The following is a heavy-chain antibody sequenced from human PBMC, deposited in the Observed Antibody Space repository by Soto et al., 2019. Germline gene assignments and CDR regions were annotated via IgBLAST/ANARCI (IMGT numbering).Heavy chain of an antibody. CDR3: ATLRPTIAVVKTYYFDC. J-gene: IGHJ4*02. D-gene: IGHD5-12*01. CDR2: VSGSGGST. CDR1: GFTLSSYA. V-gene: IGHV3-23*01. Sequence: RLCGAASGFTLSSYAISWVREAPGKGLECVSAVSGSGGSTYYSGSVKGRFTITRDNSTNTLYLKMNSLRAEDTAVYPCATLRPTIAVVKTYYFDCWRQRTLVTVSS.